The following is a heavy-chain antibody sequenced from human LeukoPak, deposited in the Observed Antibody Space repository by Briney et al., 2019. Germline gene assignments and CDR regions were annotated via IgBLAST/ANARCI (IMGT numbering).Heavy chain of an antibody. Sequence: PGGSLRLSCAASGFTFDDYTMHWVRQAPGKGLEWVSLISWDGGSTYYADSVKGRFTISRDNSKNSLYLQMNSLRTEDTALYYCAKDMGGIVLVPAGIDYWGQGTLVTVSS. CDR2: ISWDGGST. J-gene: IGHJ4*02. CDR1: GFTFDDYT. CDR3: AKDMGGIVLVPAGIDY. V-gene: IGHV3-43*01. D-gene: IGHD2-2*01.